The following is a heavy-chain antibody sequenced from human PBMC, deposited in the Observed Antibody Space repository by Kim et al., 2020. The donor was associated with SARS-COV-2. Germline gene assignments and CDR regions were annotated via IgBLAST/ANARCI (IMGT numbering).Heavy chain of an antibody. V-gene: IGHV3-23*01. Sequence: GGSLRLSCAASGFTFSSYAMSWVRQAPGKGLEWVSAISGSGGSTYYADSVKGRFTISRDNSKNTLYLQMNSLRAEDTAVYYCAKDSAESNTLDQDYYGMDVWGQGTTVTVSS. CDR3: AKDSAESNTLDQDYYGMDV. J-gene: IGHJ6*02. CDR1: GFTFSSYA. D-gene: IGHD2-2*02. CDR2: ISGSGGST.